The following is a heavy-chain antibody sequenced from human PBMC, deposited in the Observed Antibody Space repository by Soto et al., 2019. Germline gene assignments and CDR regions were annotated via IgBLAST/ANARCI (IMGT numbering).Heavy chain of an antibody. Sequence: ASVKVSCKAPGYTFTSYGISWVRQAPGQGLEWMGWISAYNGNTNYAQKLQGRVTMTTDTSTSTAYMELRSLRSDDTAVYYCARDLGVGATYYYYYGMDVWGQGTTVTVSS. V-gene: IGHV1-18*01. CDR2: ISAYNGNT. D-gene: IGHD1-26*01. J-gene: IGHJ6*02. CDR3: ARDLGVGATYYYYYGMDV. CDR1: GYTFTSYG.